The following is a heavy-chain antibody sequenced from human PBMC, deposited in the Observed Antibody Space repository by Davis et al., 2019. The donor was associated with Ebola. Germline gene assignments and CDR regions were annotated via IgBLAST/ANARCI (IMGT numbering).Heavy chain of an antibody. D-gene: IGHD3-10*01. CDR2: IYYSGST. CDR1: GGSISSSSYY. Sequence: MPSETLSLTCTVSGGSISSSSYYWGWIRQPPGKGLESIGSIYYSGSTYYNPSLKSRVTISVDTSKNQFSLKLSSVTAADTAVYYCARGPSVRGFDYWGQGTLVTVSS. J-gene: IGHJ4*02. CDR3: ARGPSVRGFDY. V-gene: IGHV4-39*01.